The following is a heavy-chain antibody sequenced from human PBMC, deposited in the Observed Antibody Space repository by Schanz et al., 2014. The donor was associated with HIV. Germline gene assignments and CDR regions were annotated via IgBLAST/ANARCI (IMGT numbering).Heavy chain of an antibody. D-gene: IGHD6-6*01. Sequence: VQLVESGGGVVQPGGSLRLSCAASGFMFSSYGMHWVRQAPGTGLEWVANIKPDGSETHYMDFVKGRFIISRDNTKNTLYLHLTSLRVEDTAVYFCASAYSGSSQFENWGQGDLLTVTT. CDR3: ASAYSGSSQFEN. J-gene: IGHJ4*02. CDR1: GFMFSSYG. V-gene: IGHV3-7*01. CDR2: IKPDGSET.